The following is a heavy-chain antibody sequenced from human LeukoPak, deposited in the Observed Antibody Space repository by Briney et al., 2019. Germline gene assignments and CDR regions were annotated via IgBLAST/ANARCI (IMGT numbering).Heavy chain of an antibody. CDR1: GYTFTGYY. CDR2: INPNSGGT. D-gene: IGHD6-13*01. V-gene: IGHV1-2*02. J-gene: IGHJ5*02. CDR3: ARVQEQLVSWFDP. Sequence: ASVKVSCKASGYTFTGYYMHWVRQAPGQGLEWMGWINPNSGGTNYAQKLQGRVTMTTDTSTSTAYMELRRLTSDDTAVYYCARVQEQLVSWFDPWGQGTLVTVSS.